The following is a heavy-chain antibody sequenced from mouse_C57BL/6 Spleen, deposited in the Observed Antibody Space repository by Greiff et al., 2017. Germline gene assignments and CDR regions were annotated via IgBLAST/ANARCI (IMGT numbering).Heavy chain of an antibody. D-gene: IGHD1-1*01. J-gene: IGHJ2*01. Sequence: VQLQQSGAELVRPGTSVKMSCKASGYTFTNYWIGWAKQRPGHGLEWIGDIYPGGGYTNYNEKFKGKATLTADKSSSTAYMQFSSLTSEDSAIYYCAREGYYYGSIHYFDYWGQGTTLTVSS. V-gene: IGHV1-63*01. CDR3: AREGYYYGSIHYFDY. CDR2: IYPGGGYT. CDR1: GYTFTNYW.